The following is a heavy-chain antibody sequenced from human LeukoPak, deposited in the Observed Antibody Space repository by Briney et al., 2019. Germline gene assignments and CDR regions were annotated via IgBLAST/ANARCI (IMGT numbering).Heavy chain of an antibody. Sequence: SQTLSLTCAISGDSVSRNTAGWNWIRQSPSRGLEWLGRTYYRSKWYSGFAPSVRNRITINPDTYKNQSSLQLNSVIPEDTAVYYCARHLGGHSGSYPYFDYWGQGTLVTVSS. CDR3: ARHLGGHSGSYPYFDY. V-gene: IGHV6-1*01. D-gene: IGHD1-26*01. J-gene: IGHJ4*02. CDR1: GDSVSRNTAG. CDR2: TYYRSKWYS.